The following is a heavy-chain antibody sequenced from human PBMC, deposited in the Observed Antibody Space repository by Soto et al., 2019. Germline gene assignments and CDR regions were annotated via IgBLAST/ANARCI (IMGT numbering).Heavy chain of an antibody. D-gene: IGHD3-10*01. CDR3: ARAGALYYGMDV. CDR1: GFTVSSNS. J-gene: IGHJ6*02. Sequence: EVPLVESGGGLVQPGGSLRLSCAASGFTVSSNSMSWVRQAPGKGLEWVSVFYSGGDTYYADSVKGRFTISRDNSKNALYLQMNSLRADDTAVYYCARAGALYYGMDVWGQGTTVAVSS. CDR2: FYSGGDT. V-gene: IGHV3-66*01.